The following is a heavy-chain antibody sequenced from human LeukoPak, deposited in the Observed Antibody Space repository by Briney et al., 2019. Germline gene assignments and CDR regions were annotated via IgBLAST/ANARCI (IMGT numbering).Heavy chain of an antibody. CDR2: IYTSGST. CDR3: ARDLIGAVDI. Sequence: SETLSLTCTVSGGSISSGSYYWSWIRQPAGKGLEWIGRIYTSGSTNYNPSLKSRVTISVDTSKNQFSLKLSSVTAADTAVYYCARDLIGAVDIWGQGTMVTVSS. V-gene: IGHV4-61*02. D-gene: IGHD3-22*01. J-gene: IGHJ3*02. CDR1: GGSISSGSYY.